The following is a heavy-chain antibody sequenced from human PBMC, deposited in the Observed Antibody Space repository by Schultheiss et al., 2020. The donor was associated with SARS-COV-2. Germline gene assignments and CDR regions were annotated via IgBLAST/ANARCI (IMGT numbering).Heavy chain of an antibody. Sequence: SQTLSLTCTVSGGSISTPNYYWGWVRQPPGKGLEWIGGISYSGSTYYNPSLKSRVTISVDMSKNQFSLKLSSVTAADTAVYYCASMLAKAAAGKPDGFDPWGQGTLVTVSS. CDR1: GGSISTPNYY. CDR3: ASMLAKAAAGKPDGFDP. D-gene: IGHD6-13*01. J-gene: IGHJ5*02. CDR2: ISYSGST. V-gene: IGHV4-39*01.